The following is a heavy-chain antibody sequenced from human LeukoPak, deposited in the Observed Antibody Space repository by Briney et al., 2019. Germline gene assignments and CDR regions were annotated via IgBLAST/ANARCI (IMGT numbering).Heavy chain of an antibody. D-gene: IGHD2-2*01. Sequence: PSDTLSLTCAVYGGSFSGYYWSWIRQPPGKGLEWIGEINHSGSTNYNPSLKSRVTISVDTSKNQFSLKLSSVTAADTAVYYCARFVRHCSSTSCYYYYGMDVWGKGTTVTVSS. CDR1: GGSFSGYY. J-gene: IGHJ6*04. V-gene: IGHV4-34*01. CDR3: ARFVRHCSSTSCYYYYGMDV. CDR2: INHSGST.